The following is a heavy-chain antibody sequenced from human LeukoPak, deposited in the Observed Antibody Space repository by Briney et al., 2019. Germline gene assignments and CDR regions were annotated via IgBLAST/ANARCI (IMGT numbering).Heavy chain of an antibody. CDR3: AREDRHMNWFDP. CDR1: GGTFSSYA. CDR2: IIPIFGTA. Sequence: SVKVSCKASGGTFSSYAISWVRQAPGQGLEWMGGIIPIFGTANYAQKFQGRVTITTDGSTSTAYMELRSLRSDDTAVYFCAREDRHMNWFDPWGQGTLVTVSS. J-gene: IGHJ5*02. V-gene: IGHV1-69*05.